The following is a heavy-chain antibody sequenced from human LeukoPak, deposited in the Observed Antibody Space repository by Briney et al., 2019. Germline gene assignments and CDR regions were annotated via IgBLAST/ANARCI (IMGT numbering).Heavy chain of an antibody. CDR3: ARGVLQPYYFDY. CDR2: IYYSGST. D-gene: IGHD2-2*01. J-gene: IGHJ4*02. V-gene: IGHV4-30-4*01. CDR1: GGSISSGDYY. Sequence: SQTLSLTCTVSGGSISSGDYYWGWIRQPPGKSLEWIGYIYYSGSTYYNPSLKSRVTISVDTSKNQFSLKLSSVTAADTAVYYCARGVLQPYYFDYWGQGTLVTVSS.